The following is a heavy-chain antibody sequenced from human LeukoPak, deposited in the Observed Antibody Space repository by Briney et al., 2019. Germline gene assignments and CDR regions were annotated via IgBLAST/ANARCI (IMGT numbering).Heavy chain of an antibody. CDR3: AKTTVSNGWYYFDY. D-gene: IGHD6-19*01. CDR2: ISSSDDST. Sequence: GGSLRLSCTASRFTFSSYAMSWARQAPGKGLEWVSTISSSDDSTYYADSVKGRFTISRDNSRNALYLQMNSLRAEDTAVYYCAKTTVSNGWYYFDYWGQGTLVTVSS. V-gene: IGHV3-23*01. CDR1: RFTFSSYA. J-gene: IGHJ4*02.